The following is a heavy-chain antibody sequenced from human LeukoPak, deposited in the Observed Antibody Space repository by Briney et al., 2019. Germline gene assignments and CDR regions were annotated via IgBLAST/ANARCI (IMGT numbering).Heavy chain of an antibody. CDR3: ARLRGGLIILNYMDV. CDR1: GGSISSSSYY. Sequence: KPSQTLSLTCTVSGGSISSSSYYWGWIRQPPGKGLEWIGSIYYSGSTYYNPSLKSRVTISVDTSKNQFSLKLSSVTAADTAVYYCARLRGGLIILNYMDVWGKGTTVTVSS. J-gene: IGHJ6*03. D-gene: IGHD2-8*01. CDR2: IYYSGST. V-gene: IGHV4-39*01.